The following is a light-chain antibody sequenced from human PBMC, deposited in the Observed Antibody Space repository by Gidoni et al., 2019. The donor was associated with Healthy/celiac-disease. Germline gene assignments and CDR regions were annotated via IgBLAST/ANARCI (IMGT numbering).Light chain of an antibody. V-gene: IGKV3-20*01. J-gene: IGKJ3*01. CDR3: QQYVSSPX. CDR2: GAS. CDR1: QSVSSSY. Sequence: EIVLTQSPGTLSLSPGERATLSCRASQSVSSSYLAWYQQKPGQAPRLLIYGASSRATGIPDRFSGSGSGTDFTLTISRLEPEDFAVYYCQQYVSSPXFXPGTKVDIK.